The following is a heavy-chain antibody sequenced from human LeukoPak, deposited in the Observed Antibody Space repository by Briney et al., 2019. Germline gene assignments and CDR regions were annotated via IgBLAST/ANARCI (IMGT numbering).Heavy chain of an antibody. D-gene: IGHD6-19*01. V-gene: IGHV1-3*01. J-gene: IGHJ5*02. CDR3: ARCIAVAGTSNWFDP. Sequence: GASVKVSCKASGYTFTSYAMHWVRQAPGQRLEWMGWINAGNGNTKYSQKFQGRVTIIRDTSASTAYMELSSLRSEDTAVYYCARCIAVAGTSNWFDPWGQGTLVTVSS. CDR2: INAGNGNT. CDR1: GYTFTSYA.